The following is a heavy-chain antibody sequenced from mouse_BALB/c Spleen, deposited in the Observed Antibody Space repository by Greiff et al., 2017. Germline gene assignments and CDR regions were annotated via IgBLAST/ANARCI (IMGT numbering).Heavy chain of an antibody. V-gene: IGHV2-2*02. Sequence: QVQLQQSGPGLVQPSQSLSITCTVSGFSLTSYGVHWVRQSPGKGLEWLGVIWSGGSTDYNAAFISRLSISKDNSKSQVFFKMNSLQANDTAIYYCASISTMITTYFDVWGAGTTVTVSS. D-gene: IGHD2-4*01. CDR2: IWSGGST. J-gene: IGHJ1*01. CDR3: ASISTMITTYFDV. CDR1: GFSLTSYG.